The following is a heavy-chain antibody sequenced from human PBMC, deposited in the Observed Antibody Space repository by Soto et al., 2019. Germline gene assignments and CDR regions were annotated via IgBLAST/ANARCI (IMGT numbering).Heavy chain of an antibody. D-gene: IGHD3-3*01. CDR2: IYYSGST. J-gene: IGHJ5*02. CDR3: ARGGHYDFWSGRNWFDP. CDR1: GGSISSGGYY. Sequence: SETLSLTCTVSGGSISSGGYYWSWIRQHPGKGLEWIGYIYYSGSTYYNPSLKSRVTISVDTSKNQFSLKLSSVAAADTAVYYCARGGHYDFWSGRNWFDPWGQGTLVTVSS. V-gene: IGHV4-31*03.